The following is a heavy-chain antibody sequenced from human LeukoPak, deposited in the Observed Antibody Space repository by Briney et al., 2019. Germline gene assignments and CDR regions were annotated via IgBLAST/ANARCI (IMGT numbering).Heavy chain of an antibody. Sequence: GESLKISSKGPGSTFTTYWIAWVRPMPGKGLGWMGIFYPGDSDTRYSPAFQGQVTISADKSISTAYLQWSSLKASDTAMYYCARLGGGSYYYGMDGGGQGTTVTVS. CDR3: ARLGGGSYYYGMDG. V-gene: IGHV5-51*01. D-gene: IGHD3-16*01. CDR1: GSTFTTYW. CDR2: FYPGDSDT. J-gene: IGHJ6*02.